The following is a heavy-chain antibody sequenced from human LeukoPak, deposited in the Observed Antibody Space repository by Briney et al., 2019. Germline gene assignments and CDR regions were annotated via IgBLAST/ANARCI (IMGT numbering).Heavy chain of an antibody. D-gene: IGHD2-15*01. J-gene: IGHJ4*02. CDR2: ISSSSSYI. V-gene: IGHV3-21*01. CDR3: ARDGIGPNYFDY. CDR1: GFTFSSYS. Sequence: PGGSLRLSCAASGFTFSSYSMNWVRRAPGEGLEWVSSISSSSSYIYYADSVKGRFTISRDNAKNSLYLQMNSLRAEDTAVYYCARDGIGPNYFDYWGQGTLVTVSS.